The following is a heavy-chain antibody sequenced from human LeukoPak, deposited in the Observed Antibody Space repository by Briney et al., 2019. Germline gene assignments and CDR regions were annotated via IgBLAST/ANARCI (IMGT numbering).Heavy chain of an antibody. V-gene: IGHV3-23*01. Sequence: AGSLRLSCAASGFTFSSYAMSWVRQAPGKGLEWVSAISGSGGSTYYADSVKGRFTISRDNSKNTLYLQMNSLRAEDTAVYYCAKDRGRSIYGDYGWGQGTLVTVSS. J-gene: IGHJ4*02. CDR2: ISGSGGST. CDR1: GFTFSSYA. D-gene: IGHD4-17*01. CDR3: AKDRGRSIYGDYG.